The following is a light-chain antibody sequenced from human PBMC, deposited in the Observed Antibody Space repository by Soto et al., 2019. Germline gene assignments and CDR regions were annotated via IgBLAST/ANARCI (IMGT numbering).Light chain of an antibody. J-gene: IGLJ3*02. CDR1: SSDVGGYNY. CDR3: CSSAGTYTSV. CDR2: DVT. V-gene: IGLV2-11*01. Sequence: QSALTQPRSVSGSPGQSVTISCTGTSSDVGGYNYVSWYRQLPGKAPKLMIYDVTKRPSGVPDRFSGSKSGNTASLTISGLQAEDEADYYCCSSAGTYTSVFGGGTKVTVL.